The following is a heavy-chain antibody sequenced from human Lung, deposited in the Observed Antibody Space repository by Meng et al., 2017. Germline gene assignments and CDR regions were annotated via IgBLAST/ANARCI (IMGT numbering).Heavy chain of an antibody. D-gene: IGHD4-11*01. CDR2: INHSGST. Sequence: QVRLQQWGAGLLKPSATLSLPCVVSGGSFSDDYWSWIRQPPGKGLEWIGEINHSGSTNYNPSLESRATISVDTSQNNLSLKLSSVTAADSAVYYCARGPTTMAHDFDYWGQGTLVTVSS. CDR1: GGSFSDDY. V-gene: IGHV4-34*01. CDR3: ARGPTTMAHDFDY. J-gene: IGHJ4*02.